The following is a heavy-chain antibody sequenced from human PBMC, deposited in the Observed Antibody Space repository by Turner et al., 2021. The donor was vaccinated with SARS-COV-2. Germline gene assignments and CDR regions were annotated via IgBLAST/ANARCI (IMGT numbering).Heavy chain of an antibody. Sequence: EVQLVESGGGLVQPGGSLRLSCAASGFTFSSYTRNWVRQAPGKGLEWVSYISSSSSTIYYADSVKGRFTISRDNAKNSLYLQMNSLRAEDTAVYYCARDLGGYFDYWGQGTLVTVSS. CDR3: ARDLGGYFDY. J-gene: IGHJ4*02. D-gene: IGHD2-15*01. CDR2: ISSSSSTI. V-gene: IGHV3-48*01. CDR1: GFTFSSYT.